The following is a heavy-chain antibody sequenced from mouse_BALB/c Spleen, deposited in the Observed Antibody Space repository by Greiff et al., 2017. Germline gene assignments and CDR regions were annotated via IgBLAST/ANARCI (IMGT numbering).Heavy chain of an antibody. CDR1: GFTFSDFY. D-gene: IGHD2-3*01. CDR2: SRNKANDYTT. Sequence: EVKVVESGGGLVQPGGSLRLSCATSGFTFSDFYMEWVRQPPGKRLEWIAASRNKANDYTTEYSASVKGRFTISRDNAKNTLYLQMSSLKSEDTAMYYCAREGTMGLYFDVWGAGTTVTVSS. J-gene: IGHJ1*01. V-gene: IGHV7-1*02. CDR3: AREGTMGLYFDV.